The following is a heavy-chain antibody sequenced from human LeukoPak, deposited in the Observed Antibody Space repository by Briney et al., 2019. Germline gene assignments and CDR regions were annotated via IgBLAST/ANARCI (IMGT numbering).Heavy chain of an antibody. Sequence: PGGSLRLSCAASGFTFSRFWMYWVRHVPGKGLVWVSRINPDGRSTNYADSVRGRFTMSRDNAKNTLYLQMNSLRSDDTAIYYCTRILANTYGGGDCWGQGTLVTVSS. V-gene: IGHV3-74*01. D-gene: IGHD4-23*01. CDR1: GFTFSRFW. CDR3: TRILANTYGGGDC. CDR2: INPDGRST. J-gene: IGHJ4*02.